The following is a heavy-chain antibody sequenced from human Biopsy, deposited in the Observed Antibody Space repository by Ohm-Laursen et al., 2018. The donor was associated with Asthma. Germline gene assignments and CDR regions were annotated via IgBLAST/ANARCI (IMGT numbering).Heavy chain of an antibody. V-gene: IGHV1-2*06. CDR2: INPNSGGT. CDR3: ARGQKSAGDRWFDP. D-gene: IGHD6-13*01. Sequence: SSVKVSCKASGYTFIGCHIHWMRQAPGQGLEWMGRINPNSGGTNYAQKFQGRVTMTRDTSVSTAYMEVSRLRSDDTAVYYCARGQKSAGDRWFDPWGQGTLVTVSS. CDR1: GYTFIGCH. J-gene: IGHJ5*02.